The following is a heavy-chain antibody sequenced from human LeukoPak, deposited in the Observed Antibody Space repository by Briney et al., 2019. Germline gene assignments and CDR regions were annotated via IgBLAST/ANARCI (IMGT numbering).Heavy chain of an antibody. CDR2: IYYTGST. V-gene: IGHV4-59*02. CDR3: ARVLGRGGSGSYYDDY. CDR1: GGSVSDYY. J-gene: IGHJ4*02. D-gene: IGHD3-10*01. Sequence: SETLSLTCTVSGGSVSDYYWSWIRQSPGKGLEWIGYIYYTGSTSYNPSLRSRVTMSADTSKNQFSLKLSSVTAEDTAVYYCARVLGRGGSGSYYDDYWGQGTLVTVSP.